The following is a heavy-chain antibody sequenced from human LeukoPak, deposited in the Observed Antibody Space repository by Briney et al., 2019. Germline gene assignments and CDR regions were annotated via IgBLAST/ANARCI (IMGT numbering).Heavy chain of an antibody. CDR2: ISSDGTST. CDR3: ASRVQSGWSFDY. J-gene: IGHJ4*02. V-gene: IGHV3-74*01. D-gene: IGHD6-19*01. CDR1: GFTFGSYW. Sequence: PGGSLRLSCAAFGFTFGSYWMRWVRQAPGKGLVWVSRISSDGTSTSYADSVKGRFTISRDNAENTLYLQMNSLRAEDTAVYYCASRVQSGWSFDYWGQGNLVTVSS.